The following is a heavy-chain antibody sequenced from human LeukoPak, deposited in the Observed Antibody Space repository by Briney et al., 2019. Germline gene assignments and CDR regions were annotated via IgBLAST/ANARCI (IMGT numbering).Heavy chain of an antibody. CDR2: INPSGGNT. J-gene: IGHJ4*02. CDR1: GYTFTSYY. V-gene: IGHV1-46*01. D-gene: IGHD2-2*02. Sequence: GASVKVSCKASGYTFTSYYMHWVRQAPGQGLEWMGIINPSGGNTSYAQKFQGRVTMTRDTSTSTVYMELSSLRSEDTAVYYCASGFCSSTSCYTLDYWGQGTLVTVSS. CDR3: ASGFCSSTSCYTLDY.